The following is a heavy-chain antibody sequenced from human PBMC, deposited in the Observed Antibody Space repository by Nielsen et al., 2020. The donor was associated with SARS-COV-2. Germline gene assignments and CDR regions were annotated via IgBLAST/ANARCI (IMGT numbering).Heavy chain of an antibody. CDR3: ARGGRTYYDYVWGSYRLGWYFDL. D-gene: IGHD3-16*02. Sequence: SETLSLTCAVYGGSFSGYYWSWIRQPPGKGLEWIGEINHSGSTNYNPPLKSRVTISVDTSKNQFSLKLSSVTAADTAVYYCARGGRTYYDYVWGSYRLGWYFDLWGRGTLVTVSS. CDR2: INHSGST. CDR1: GGSFSGYY. J-gene: IGHJ2*01. V-gene: IGHV4-34*01.